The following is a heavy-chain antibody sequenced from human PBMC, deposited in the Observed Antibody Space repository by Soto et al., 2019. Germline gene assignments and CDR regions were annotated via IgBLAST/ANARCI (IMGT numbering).Heavy chain of an antibody. D-gene: IGHD6-6*01. V-gene: IGHV1-69*13. CDR2: IIPIFGTA. J-gene: IGHJ6*02. Sequence: SVKVYCKASGGTFSSYAVSWVRQAPGQGLEWMGGIIPIFGTANYAQKFQGRVTITADESTSTAYMELSSLRSEDTAVYYCARDRIAACLETYYCYIMDVWGQGSTVTVSS. CDR1: GGTFSSYA. CDR3: ARDRIAACLETYYCYIMDV.